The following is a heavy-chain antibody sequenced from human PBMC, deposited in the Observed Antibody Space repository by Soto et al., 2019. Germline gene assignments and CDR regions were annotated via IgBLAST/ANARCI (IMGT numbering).Heavy chain of an antibody. CDR2: IYYSGST. CDR3: ASLYSSSWGGAYYYYGMDV. CDR1: GGSISSSSYY. V-gene: IGHV4-39*01. D-gene: IGHD6-13*01. J-gene: IGHJ6*02. Sequence: TLSLTCTVSGGSISSSSYYWGWIRQPPGKGLEWIGSIYYSGSTYYNPSLKSRVTISVDTSKNQFSLKLSSVTAADTAVYYCASLYSSSWGGAYYYYGMDVWGQGTTVTVSS.